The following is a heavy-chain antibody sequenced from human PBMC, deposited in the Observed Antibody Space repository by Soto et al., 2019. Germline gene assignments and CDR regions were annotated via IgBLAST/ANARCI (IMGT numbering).Heavy chain of an antibody. J-gene: IGHJ3*02. V-gene: IGHV3-30*04. CDR1: GFTFGDYA. D-gene: IGHD6-19*01. CDR2: MSHDGSYK. CDR3: AREAREQWLVPDGAFDI. Sequence: GGSLRLSCTASGFTFGDYAMSWVRQAPGKGLEWVAVMSHDGSYKYYADSVKGRFTISRDNSKNTLYLQMNSLRAEDTAVYYCAREAREQWLVPDGAFDIWGQGTMVTVSS.